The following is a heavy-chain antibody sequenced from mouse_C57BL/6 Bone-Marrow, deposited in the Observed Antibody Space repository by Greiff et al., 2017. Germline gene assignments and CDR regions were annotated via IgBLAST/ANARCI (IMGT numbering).Heavy chain of an antibody. Sequence: VQLVESGAELVKPGASVKLSCKASGYTFTSYWMHWVKQRPGRGLEWIGRINPSSGGTKYNEKFKSKATLTVAKPSSTAYMQLSSLTSEDYAVYYGARWAWLHSFDYWGPGTTLTVSS. D-gene: IGHD2-2*01. CDR3: ARWAWLHSFDY. CDR2: INPSSGGT. CDR1: GYTFTSYW. J-gene: IGHJ2*01. V-gene: IGHV1-72*01.